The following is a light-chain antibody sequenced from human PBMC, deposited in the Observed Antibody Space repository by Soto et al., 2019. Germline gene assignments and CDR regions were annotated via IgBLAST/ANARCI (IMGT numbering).Light chain of an antibody. V-gene: IGKV3-11*01. CDR2: DAS. J-gene: IGKJ4*01. Sequence: EIVLTPSPATLSLSPGERATLSCRASQSVISYLAWYQQKPGQAPRLLLHDASNRATGIPARFSGSGSETDFTLTISSLEPEDFAVYYCQQRSNWLFTFGGGTKVEIK. CDR3: QQRSNWLFT. CDR1: QSVISY.